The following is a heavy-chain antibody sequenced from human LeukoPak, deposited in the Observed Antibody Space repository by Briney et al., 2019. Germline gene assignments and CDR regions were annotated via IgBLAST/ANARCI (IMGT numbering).Heavy chain of an antibody. Sequence: SETLSLTCTVSGGSISSYYWSWIRQPPGKGLEWIGNIYYCGSTNYNPSLKSRVTISVDTSKNQFSLKLSSVTAADTAVYYCAHRSGYYYDYWGQGTLVTVSS. J-gene: IGHJ4*02. V-gene: IGHV4-59*01. CDR3: AHRSGYYYDY. CDR1: GGSISSYY. CDR2: IYYCGST. D-gene: IGHD3-22*01.